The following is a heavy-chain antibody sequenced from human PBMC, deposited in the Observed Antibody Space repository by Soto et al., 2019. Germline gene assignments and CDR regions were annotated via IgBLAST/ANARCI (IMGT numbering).Heavy chain of an antibody. CDR1: GFTFDDYA. V-gene: IGHV3-9*01. Sequence: EVQLVESGGGLVQPGRSLRLSCAASGFTFDDYAMHWVRQAPGKGLEWVSGISWNSGSIGYADSVKGRFTISRDNAKNSLYLQMNSLRAEDTALYYCAKAVVSYGNFDYWGQGTLVTVSS. CDR3: AKAVVSYGNFDY. J-gene: IGHJ4*02. CDR2: ISWNSGSI. D-gene: IGHD5-18*01.